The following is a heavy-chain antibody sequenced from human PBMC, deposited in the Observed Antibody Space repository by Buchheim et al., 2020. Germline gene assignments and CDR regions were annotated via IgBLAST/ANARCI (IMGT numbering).Heavy chain of an antibody. V-gene: IGHV1-46*01. D-gene: IGHD3-3*01. CDR3: ARDSSDFWSGYSPSYGMDV. Sequence: QVQLVQSGAEVKKPGASVKVSCKASGYTFTSYYMHWVRQAPGQGLEWMGIINPSGGSTSYAQKFQGRVTMTRDTSTRPVYMELSSLRSEDTAVYYCARDSSDFWSGYSPSYGMDVWGQGTT. CDR2: INPSGGST. J-gene: IGHJ6*02. CDR1: GYTFTSYY.